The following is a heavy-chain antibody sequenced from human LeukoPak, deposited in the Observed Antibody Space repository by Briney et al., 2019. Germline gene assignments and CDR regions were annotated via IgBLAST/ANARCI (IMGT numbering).Heavy chain of an antibody. J-gene: IGHJ4*02. Sequence: GGSLRLSCAASGSTFSSYAMSWVRQAPGKGLEWVSAISGSGGSTYYADSVKGRFTISRDNSKNTLYLQMNSLRAEDTAVYYCAKFLPTHIVVANYYFDYWGQGTLVTVSS. CDR1: GSTFSSYA. CDR2: ISGSGGST. V-gene: IGHV3-23*01. CDR3: AKFLPTHIVVANYYFDY. D-gene: IGHD2-21*01.